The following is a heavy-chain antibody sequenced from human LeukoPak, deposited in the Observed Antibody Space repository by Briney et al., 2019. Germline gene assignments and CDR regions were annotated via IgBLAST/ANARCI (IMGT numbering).Heavy chain of an antibody. CDR1: GFTFSSYD. J-gene: IGHJ4*02. Sequence: PGGSLRLSCAASGFTFSSYDMSWVRQAPGKGLEWVSVISDSSGNTYYADSVKGRFTISRDSSKNTLYLQMNSLRAEDTAVYYCAKEQISGLYYFDHWGQGTLVTVSS. CDR2: ISDSSGNT. CDR3: AKEQISGLYYFDH. D-gene: IGHD6-19*01. V-gene: IGHV3-23*01.